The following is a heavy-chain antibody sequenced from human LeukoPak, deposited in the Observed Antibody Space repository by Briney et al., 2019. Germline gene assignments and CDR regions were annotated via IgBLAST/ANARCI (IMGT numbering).Heavy chain of an antibody. J-gene: IGHJ4*02. Sequence: GGSLRLSCAASGFTSEEYGMHWARHATRQGVEWVSFIRGDGGVTYYGDSVKGRFTVSRDNSEDSLYLQMDRLRAEDTAFYFFVKDGPVLSFWGQGTLVTVSS. D-gene: IGHD4/OR15-4a*01. CDR1: GFTSEEYG. V-gene: IGHV3-43*02. CDR2: IRGDGGVT. CDR3: VKDGPVLSF.